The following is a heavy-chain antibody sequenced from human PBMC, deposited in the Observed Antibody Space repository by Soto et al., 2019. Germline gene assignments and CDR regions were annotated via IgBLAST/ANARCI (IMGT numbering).Heavy chain of an antibody. D-gene: IGHD3-10*01. CDR1: GFSMSDYF. CDR2: ISDSDRGSAT. J-gene: IGHJ4*02. CDR3: ARESWANPDY. Sequence: QVQLVESGGDLVKPGGSLRLSCAASGFSMSDYFMSWIRQAPGKGLEWVSYISDSDRGSATQYGDSVKGRFTISRDNAKNSLYLQMNSLRVEDTAVYYCARESWANPDYWGQGTLVTVSS. V-gene: IGHV3-11*01.